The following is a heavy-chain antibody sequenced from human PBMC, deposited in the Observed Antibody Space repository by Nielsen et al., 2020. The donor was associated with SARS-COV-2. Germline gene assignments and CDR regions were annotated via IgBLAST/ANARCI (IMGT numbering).Heavy chain of an antibody. V-gene: IGHV3-21*01. CDR1: GFIFSDYN. J-gene: IGHJ3*02. D-gene: IGHD3-3*01. CDR2: ISSRSDYT. Sequence: GGSLRLSCAASGFIFSDYNMNWVRQAPGKGLEWVSFISSRSDYTYYADSMKGRFTISRDNAKNSLFLQMNRLRVEDTAVYYCARDGGRRTMFGVNHRVRKDAFDIWGQGTMVTVSS. CDR3: ARDGGRRTMFGVNHRVRKDAFDI.